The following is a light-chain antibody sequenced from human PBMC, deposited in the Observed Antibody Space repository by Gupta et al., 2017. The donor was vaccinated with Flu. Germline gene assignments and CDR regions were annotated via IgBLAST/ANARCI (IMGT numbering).Light chain of an antibody. CDR2: SNN. V-gene: IGLV1-44*01. Sequence: QFVLTPPPSASGTPGQRVTLSCSGTSSNIADNPVNRYQQLPGAAPKVLIHSNNKWPSWVPDRFSGSKSGASASLSISGLQSEDEADYYCAAWDDSLDGPVFGGGTKLTVL. CDR3: AAWDDSLDGPV. CDR1: SSNIADNP. J-gene: IGLJ3*02.